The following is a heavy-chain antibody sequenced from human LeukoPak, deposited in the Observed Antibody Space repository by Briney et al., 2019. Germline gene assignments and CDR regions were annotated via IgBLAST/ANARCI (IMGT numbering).Heavy chain of an antibody. CDR1: GFTFDDYA. Sequence: GGSLRLSCAASGFTFDDYAMHLVGQTPGKGLEVVALINWSGCSTYYADSVNGRFTISRDNIKNSLYLQMNSLRAEDTAFYYCVREGSRWYYFDYWGQGTLVTVSS. D-gene: IGHD6-13*01. CDR2: INWSGCST. CDR3: VREGSRWYYFDY. V-gene: IGHV3-43D*03. J-gene: IGHJ4*02.